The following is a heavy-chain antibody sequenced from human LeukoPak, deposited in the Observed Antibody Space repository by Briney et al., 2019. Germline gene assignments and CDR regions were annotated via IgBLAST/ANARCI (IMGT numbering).Heavy chain of an antibody. V-gene: IGHV3-30-3*01. CDR1: GFTFSSYA. Sequence: PGRSLRLSCAASGFTFSSYAMHWVRQAPGKGLEWVAVISYDGSNKYYADSVKGRFTISRDNSKNTLYLQMNSLRAEDTAVYYCARVWSSSPDYWGQGTLVTVSS. CDR3: ARVWSSSPDY. CDR2: ISYDGSNK. D-gene: IGHD6-13*01. J-gene: IGHJ4*02.